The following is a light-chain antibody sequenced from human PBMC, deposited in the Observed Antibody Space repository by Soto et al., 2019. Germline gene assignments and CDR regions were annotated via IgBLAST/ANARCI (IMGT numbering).Light chain of an antibody. Sequence: EIVMTQSPGTLSLSPGDTATLSCRASQSLGSDLAWYQQKPGQAPRLLIFGASARPTGIPARISGSGSGTEITLTISSLRSEDFAVYFCQQYYNWPRTFGQGTKVEI. CDR3: QQYYNWPRT. CDR1: QSLGSD. CDR2: GAS. V-gene: IGKV3-15*01. J-gene: IGKJ1*01.